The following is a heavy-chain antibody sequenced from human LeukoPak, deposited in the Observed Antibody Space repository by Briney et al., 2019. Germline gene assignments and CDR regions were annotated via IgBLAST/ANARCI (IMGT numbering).Heavy chain of an antibody. J-gene: IGHJ5*02. D-gene: IGHD2-2*01. CDR1: GGSFSDYY. Sequence: SETLSLTRAVYGGSFSDYYRSWIRQPPGKGLEWIGYIYYSGSTNYNPSLKSRVTISVDTSKIQFSLKLSSVTAADTAVYYCARGRPLGYCSSTSCPHWFDPWGQGTLVTVSS. CDR3: ARGRPLGYCSSTSCPHWFDP. CDR2: IYYSGST. V-gene: IGHV4-59*01.